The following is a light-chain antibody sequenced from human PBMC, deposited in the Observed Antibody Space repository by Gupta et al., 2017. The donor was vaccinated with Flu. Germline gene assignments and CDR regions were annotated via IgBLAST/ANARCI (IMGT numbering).Light chain of an antibody. V-gene: IGLV2-14*03. CDR3: SSDAANNIGV. J-gene: IGLJ3*02. CDR2: EGT. CDR1: SDEIGNYIY. Sequence: LITISTSATSDEIGNYIYVCWHQQHPDKPHNLLVYEGTKRPAGIASRFSASKAGNTASLTISVHEEEDAADYYCSSDAANNIGVFGGGTKLTVL.